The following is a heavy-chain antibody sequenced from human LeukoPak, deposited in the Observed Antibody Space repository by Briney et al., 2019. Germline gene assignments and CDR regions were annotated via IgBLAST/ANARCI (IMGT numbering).Heavy chain of an antibody. V-gene: IGHV3-33*06. D-gene: IGHD4-11*01. CDR2: IWSDGTNQ. CDR1: GLTFSHYG. J-gene: IGHJ4*02. Sequence: GRSLRLSCAASGLTFSHYGFHWVRQAPGKGLEWVAVIWSDGTNQFYADSVKGRFTISRDYSQKTVYLEMHSLRTEDTAMCYCAKDAQRGFDYSNSLEYWGPGTLVTVSS. CDR3: AKDAQRGFDYSNSLEY.